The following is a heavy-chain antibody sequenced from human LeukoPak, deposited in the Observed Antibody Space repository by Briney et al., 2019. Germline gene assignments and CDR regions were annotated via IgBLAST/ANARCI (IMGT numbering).Heavy chain of an antibody. J-gene: IGHJ4*02. D-gene: IGHD6-6*01. V-gene: IGHV3-33*05. CDR3: ARDRDSSSHYFDY. CDR2: TLYDGSDS. CDR1: GFTFRSHG. Sequence: GGSLRLSCAASGFTFRSHGMHWVRRAPGKGLEWVGVTLYDGSDSYYTDSAKGRFTLSRDNSKNTLYLQMNSLRAEDTAVYFCARDRDSSSHYFDYWGQGALVTVSS.